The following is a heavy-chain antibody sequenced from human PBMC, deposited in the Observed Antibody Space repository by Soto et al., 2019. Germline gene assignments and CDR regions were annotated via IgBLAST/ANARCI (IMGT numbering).Heavy chain of an antibody. CDR1: GGSFSGNA. J-gene: IGHJ6*02. CDR2: VIPMFGTT. Sequence: QVQLVQSGAEMKKPGSSVKVSCKSSGGSFSGNAISWVRQAPGQGPEWMGGVIPMFGTTNFARKFQDRIMITADESSSTAYMELSSLLSEDTAVYYCARENSIASLSYYYGMDVWGQGTTVIVSS. V-gene: IGHV1-69*01. CDR3: ARENSIASLSYYYGMDV. D-gene: IGHD6-6*01.